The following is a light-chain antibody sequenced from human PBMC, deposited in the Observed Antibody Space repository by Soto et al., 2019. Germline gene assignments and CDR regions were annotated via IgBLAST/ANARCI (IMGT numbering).Light chain of an antibody. CDR2: AAS. V-gene: IGKV1-39*01. CDR1: QSISDY. Sequence: DIQMTQSPSSLSASGGGRVTITCRASQSISDYLNWYQQRPGKAPKLLIYAASTLQSGVPSRFSGSGSGTDFTLTISSLQPEDFATYYCQETYSPLSWTFGQGTKVDIK. CDR3: QETYSPLSWT. J-gene: IGKJ1*01.